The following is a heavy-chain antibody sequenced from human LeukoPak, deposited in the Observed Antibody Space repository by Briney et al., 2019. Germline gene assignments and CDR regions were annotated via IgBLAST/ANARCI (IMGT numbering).Heavy chain of an antibody. J-gene: IGHJ4*02. CDR3: TTETKRKFSRDFDY. Sequence: GSLRLSCEVSGFTFSNEWMNWVRQAPGKGLEWVGRIKSITHGGTTDYAAPVKGRFTISRDDSKNTLYLQMNSLKTEDTAVYYCTTETKRKFSRDFDYWGQGTLVTVSS. CDR2: IKSITHGGTT. CDR1: GFTFSNEW. V-gene: IGHV3-15*01. D-gene: IGHD1-14*01.